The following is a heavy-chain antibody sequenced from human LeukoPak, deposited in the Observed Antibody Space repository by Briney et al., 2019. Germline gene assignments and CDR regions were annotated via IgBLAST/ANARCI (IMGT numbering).Heavy chain of an antibody. Sequence: SETLSLTCTVSGGSISSYYWSWIRQPPGKGLEWIGYIYYSGSTNYNPSLKSRVTISVDTSKNQFSLKLSSVTAADTAVYYCARHHPYYDSRGYPNWFDPWGQGTLVTVSS. V-gene: IGHV4-59*08. CDR2: IYYSGST. J-gene: IGHJ5*02. CDR3: ARHHPYYDSRGYPNWFDP. D-gene: IGHD3-22*01. CDR1: GGSISSYY.